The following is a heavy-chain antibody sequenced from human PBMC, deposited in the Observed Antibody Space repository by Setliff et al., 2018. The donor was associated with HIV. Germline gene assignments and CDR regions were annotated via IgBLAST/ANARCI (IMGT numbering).Heavy chain of an antibody. CDR3: VRDWGGEVSGNFWLYYLYYYMDV. D-gene: IGHD1-26*01. J-gene: IGHJ6*03. Sequence: ASVKVSCKASGYTFTSSGISWVRQAPGQGREWMGWISPYSDKTNYAQKFQDRVTVTADTSTGTAYMEMRTLRSDDTAVYYCVRDWGGEVSGNFWLYYLYYYMDVWGKGTTVTVSS. CDR1: GYTFTSSG. CDR2: ISPYSDKT. V-gene: IGHV1-18*01.